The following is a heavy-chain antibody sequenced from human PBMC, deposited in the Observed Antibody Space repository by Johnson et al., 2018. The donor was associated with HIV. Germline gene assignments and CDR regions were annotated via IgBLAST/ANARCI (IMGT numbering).Heavy chain of an antibody. CDR2: ISWNSGSI. Sequence: PLVVSRGGVLQPERSLRLSCAASGFTFDDYAMHWVRQAPGKGLEWVSCISWNSGSIGYADSVRGRFTISRDNAKNSLYLQMNSLRAEDTAVYYCAKDCVGVWWSRAFDIWGQGTMVTVSS. V-gene: IGHV3-9*01. D-gene: IGHD2-21*01. CDR3: AKDCVGVWWSRAFDI. CDR1: GFTFDDYA. J-gene: IGHJ3*02.